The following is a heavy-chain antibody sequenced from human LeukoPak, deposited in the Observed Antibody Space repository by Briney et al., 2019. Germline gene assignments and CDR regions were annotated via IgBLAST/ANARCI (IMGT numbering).Heavy chain of an antibody. CDR3: ARDQGITGIKDV. CDR2: INPNSGGT. Sequence: VASVKVSCKASGYTFTDYYMHCVQQAPGQGLEWMGWINPNSGGTNYAQKFQGRVTMTRDTSISTAYMELSRLRSDDTAVYYCARDQGITGIKDVWGQGTTVTVSS. D-gene: IGHD1-20*01. V-gene: IGHV1-2*03. CDR1: GYTFTDYY. J-gene: IGHJ6*02.